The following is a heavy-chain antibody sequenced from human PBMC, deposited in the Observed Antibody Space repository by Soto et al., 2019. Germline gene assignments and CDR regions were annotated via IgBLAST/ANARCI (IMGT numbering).Heavy chain of an antibody. CDR1: GGSISSGDYY. Sequence: SETLSLTCTVSGGSISSGDYYWSWIRQPPGKGLEWIGYIYYSGSTYYNPSLKSRITMSADTSRNQFSLKLNSVTAADTAVYYCARGGQDFWSGPFDYWGQGALVTV. V-gene: IGHV4-30-4*01. D-gene: IGHD3-3*01. CDR3: ARGGQDFWSGPFDY. CDR2: IYYSGST. J-gene: IGHJ4*02.